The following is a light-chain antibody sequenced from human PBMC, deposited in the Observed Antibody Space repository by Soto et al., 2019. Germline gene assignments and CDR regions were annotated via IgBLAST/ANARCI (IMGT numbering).Light chain of an antibody. CDR2: GAS. CDR1: QSVSSNY. J-gene: IGKJ3*01. Sequence: EIVLTQSPGTLALYQGERATLSCRASQSVSSNYLTWYQQKRGQAPRLLIHGASSRATGIPDRFSGSGSGTDFTLTISRLEPEDFAVYYCQQYGSSPFTFGPGTKVGIK. V-gene: IGKV3-20*01. CDR3: QQYGSSPFT.